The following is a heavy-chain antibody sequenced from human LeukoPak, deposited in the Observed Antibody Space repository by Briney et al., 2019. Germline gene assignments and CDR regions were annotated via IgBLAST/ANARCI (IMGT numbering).Heavy chain of an antibody. J-gene: IGHJ2*01. V-gene: IGHV4-39*01. D-gene: IGHD6-13*01. CDR3: ARIPPNSSSWSWYFDL. CDR2: IYYSGST. Sequence: SETLSLTCTVSDGSTSSSDYYWGWIRQPPGKGLEWIGTIYYSGSTYYNPSLKSRVTISLDTSKKQFSLRLSSVTAADTAVYYCARIPPNSSSWSWYFDLWGRGTLVTISS. CDR1: DGSTSSSDYY.